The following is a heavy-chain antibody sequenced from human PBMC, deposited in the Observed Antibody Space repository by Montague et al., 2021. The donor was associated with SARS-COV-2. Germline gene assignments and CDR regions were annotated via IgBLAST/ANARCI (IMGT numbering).Heavy chain of an antibody. D-gene: IGHD6-19*01. CDR3: MRAGGYVNRPPV. J-gene: IGHJ4*02. Sequence: SETLSLTCAVSGASIVNTDCWSWVRQPPGKGLEWIGEIYDTASTNYNLSLKSRVTMSVDKFNNQVSLQLKYLTAADTAVYFCMRAGGYVNRPPVWGQGALVIVSS. CDR1: GASIVNTDC. V-gene: IGHV4-4*02. CDR2: IYDTAST.